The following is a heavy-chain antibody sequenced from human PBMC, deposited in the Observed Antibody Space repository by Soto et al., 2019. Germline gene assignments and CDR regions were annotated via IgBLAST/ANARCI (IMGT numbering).Heavy chain of an antibody. CDR1: GGSISSYY. CDR3: ARETVDTAMVLFAY. CDR2: IYYSGST. Sequence: SETLSLTCTVSGGSISSYYWSWIRQPPGKGLEWIGYIYYSGSTNYNPSLKSRVTISVDTSKNQFSLKLSSVTAADTAVYYCARETVDTAMVLFAYWGQGTLVTVSS. V-gene: IGHV4-59*01. J-gene: IGHJ4*02. D-gene: IGHD5-18*01.